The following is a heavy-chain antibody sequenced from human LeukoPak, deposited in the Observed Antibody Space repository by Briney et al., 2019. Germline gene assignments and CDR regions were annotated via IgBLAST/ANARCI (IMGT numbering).Heavy chain of an antibody. D-gene: IGHD2-2*01. J-gene: IGHJ6*02. Sequence: GALRLSCATSGFTFGGSAIHWVRQASGKGLEWVGRIRSKANSYATTDAASVKGRFTISRDDSKNTAYLQMNSLRTEDTAVYYCARDIVVVPAGLYYYVMDVWGQGTTVTVSS. CDR1: GFTFGGSA. CDR3: ARDIVVVPAGLYYYVMDV. CDR2: IRSKANSYAT. V-gene: IGHV3-73*01.